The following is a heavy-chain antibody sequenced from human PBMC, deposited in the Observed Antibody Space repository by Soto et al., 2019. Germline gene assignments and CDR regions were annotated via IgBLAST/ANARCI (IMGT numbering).Heavy chain of an antibody. V-gene: IGHV3-48*04. CDR3: AREGYCSSTSCVIGAMDV. CDR2: ISSGSSTI. D-gene: IGHD2-2*01. CDR1: GFTFSTYS. J-gene: IGHJ6*02. Sequence: PGRSLRLSCAASGFTFSTYSMNWVRQAPGKGLEWLSYISSGSSTIYYADSVKGRFTISRDNAKNSMYLQMNSLRADDTAVYYCAREGYCSSTSCVIGAMDVCGQGTTVTVSS.